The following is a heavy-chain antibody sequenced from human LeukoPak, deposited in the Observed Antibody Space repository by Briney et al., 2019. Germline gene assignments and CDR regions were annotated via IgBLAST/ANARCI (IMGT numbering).Heavy chain of an antibody. J-gene: IGHJ4*02. D-gene: IGHD6-13*01. Sequence: SQTLSLTCAISGDSVSSNSVTWNWIRQSPSRGLEWLGRAYYRSKWYYDYAVSVRSRITINPDTSKNQFSLQLNSVTPEDTAVYFCARDRRSGAASGYFDYWGQGTLVTVSS. CDR1: GDSVSSNSVT. V-gene: IGHV6-1*01. CDR2: AYYRSKWYY. CDR3: ARDRRSGAASGYFDY.